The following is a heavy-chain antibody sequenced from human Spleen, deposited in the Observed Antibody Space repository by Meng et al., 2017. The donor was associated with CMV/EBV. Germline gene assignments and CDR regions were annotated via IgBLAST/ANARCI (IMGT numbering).Heavy chain of an antibody. CDR1: GFTFSSYA. D-gene: IGHD3-22*01. Sequence: GGSLKISCAASGFTFSSYAMSWVRQAPGKGLEWVSAISGSGGSTYYADSVKGRFTISRDNSKNSLYLQMNSLRAEDTAVYYCARGSRVTMIVVAPSGWGQGTLVTVSS. CDR2: ISGSGGST. CDR3: ARGSRVTMIVVAPSG. J-gene: IGHJ4*02. V-gene: IGHV3-23*01.